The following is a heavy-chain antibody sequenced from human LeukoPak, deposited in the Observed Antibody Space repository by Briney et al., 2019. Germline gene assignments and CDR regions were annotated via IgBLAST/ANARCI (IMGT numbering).Heavy chain of an antibody. CDR1: GFTFSSYS. CDR2: ISSSSSYI. Sequence: GGSLRLSCAAPGFTFSSYSMNWVRQAPGKGLEWVSSISSSSSYIYYADSVKGRFTISRDNAKNSLYLQMNSLRAEDTAVYYCARTYSSLRGTFDYWGQGTLVTVSS. J-gene: IGHJ4*02. V-gene: IGHV3-21*01. D-gene: IGHD6-6*01. CDR3: ARTYSSLRGTFDY.